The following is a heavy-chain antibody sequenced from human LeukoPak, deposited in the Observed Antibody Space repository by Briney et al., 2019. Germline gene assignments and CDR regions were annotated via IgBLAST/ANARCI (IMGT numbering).Heavy chain of an antibody. D-gene: IGHD4-23*01. CDR1: GFTFSSYG. J-gene: IGHJ4*02. Sequence: AGGSLRLSCAASGFTFSSYGIHWVRQAPGKGLEWVAVVSYDGSEKYYADSVKGRLTISRDKSKNTVSLQMNSLRAEDTAVYYCAKEDYGGNSFDYWGQGTLVTVSS. CDR2: VSYDGSEK. V-gene: IGHV3-30*18. CDR3: AKEDYGGNSFDY.